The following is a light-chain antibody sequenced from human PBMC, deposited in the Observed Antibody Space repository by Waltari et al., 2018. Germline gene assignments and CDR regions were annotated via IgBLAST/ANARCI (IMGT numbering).Light chain of an antibody. CDR2: GAS. CDR1: QTITGSW. J-gene: IGKJ4*01. V-gene: IGKV3-20*01. CDR3: QQYDGSSVT. Sequence: EIALTQSPGTLSLSPGERATLSCRASQTITGSWLTWYQLKPGQSPRLLIYGASIRATGIPVRFSGSWSGTDFTLTISRLEPEDFAVYYCQQYDGSSVTFGGGTKVEVK.